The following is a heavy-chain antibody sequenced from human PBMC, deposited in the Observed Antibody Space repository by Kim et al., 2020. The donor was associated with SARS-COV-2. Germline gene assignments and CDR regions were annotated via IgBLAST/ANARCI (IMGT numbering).Heavy chain of an antibody. V-gene: IGHV3-23*01. CDR1: GFTFSSYA. D-gene: IGHD3-22*01. Sequence: GGSLRLSCAASGFTFSSYAMSWVRQAPGKGLEWVSAISGSGGSTYYADSVKGRFTISRDNSKNTLYLQMNSLRAEDTAVYYCAKDQYYDSSGYYPTPIIHPRADAFDIWGQGTMVTVSS. CDR3: AKDQYYDSSGYYPTPIIHPRADAFDI. J-gene: IGHJ3*02. CDR2: ISGSGGST.